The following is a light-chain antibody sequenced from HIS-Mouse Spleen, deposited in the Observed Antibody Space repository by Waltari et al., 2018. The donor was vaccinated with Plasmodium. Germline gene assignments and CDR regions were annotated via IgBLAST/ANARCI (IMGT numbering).Light chain of an antibody. V-gene: IGLV2-23*03. CDR3: CSYAGSSTFV. CDR2: EGS. Sequence: QSALTQPASVSGSPGQSITISCTGTSSDVGRYNLVPWYQQHPGKAPKLMIYEGSNRPSGVSNRFAGSKSGNTASLTISGLQAEDEADYYCCSYAGSSTFVFGGGTKLTVL. J-gene: IGLJ3*02. CDR1: SSDVGRYNL.